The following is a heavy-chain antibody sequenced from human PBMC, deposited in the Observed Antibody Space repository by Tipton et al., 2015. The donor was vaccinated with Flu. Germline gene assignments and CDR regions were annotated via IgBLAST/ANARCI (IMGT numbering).Heavy chain of an antibody. J-gene: IGHJ4*02. V-gene: IGHV4-39*01. CDR2: IYYTGTT. Sequence: TLSLTCTVSGGSISTSTSFWAWLRQPPGKGLEWIGSIYYTGTTHSNPSLKSRVTLSVDTSRNQFSLSLSSVTAADTALYYCARSPEVPGITWGSSFHDRGQGTLVTVSS. CDR3: ARSPEVPGITWGSSFHD. CDR1: GGSISTSTSF. D-gene: IGHD1/OR15-1a*01.